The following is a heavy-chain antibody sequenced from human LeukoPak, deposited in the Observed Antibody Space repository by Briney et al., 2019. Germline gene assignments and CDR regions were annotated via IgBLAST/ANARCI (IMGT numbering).Heavy chain of an antibody. CDR3: ASGTWNPKSRYFDY. V-gene: IGHV1-69*13. CDR1: GGTFSSYA. CDR2: IIPILGTA. Sequence: SVKVSCKASGGTFSSYAISWVRQAPGQGLEWMGGIIPILGTANYAQKFQGRVTVTADESTSTAYMELSSLRSEDTAVYYCASGTWNPKSRYFDYWGQGTLVTVSS. J-gene: IGHJ4*02. D-gene: IGHD1-1*01.